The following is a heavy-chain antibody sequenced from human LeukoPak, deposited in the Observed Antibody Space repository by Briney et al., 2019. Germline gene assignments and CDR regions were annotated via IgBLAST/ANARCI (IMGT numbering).Heavy chain of an antibody. Sequence: SETLSLTCSVAVDSINDHYWNWIRQPPGKGLEWIGYVYHSGSTNYNPSLKSRVTISVDTSKTQFSLKLRSVTVADTAVYYCARGPSWDSPFDYRGQGILVTVSS. CDR2: VYHSGST. J-gene: IGHJ4*02. CDR1: VDSINDHY. V-gene: IGHV4-59*11. D-gene: IGHD1-26*01. CDR3: ARGPSWDSPFDY.